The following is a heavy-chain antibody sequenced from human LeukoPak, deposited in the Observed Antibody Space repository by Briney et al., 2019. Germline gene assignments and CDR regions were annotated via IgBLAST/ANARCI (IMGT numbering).Heavy chain of an antibody. Sequence: PGGSLRLSCAASGFTFSSYSMNWVRQAPGKGLEWVSYISSSSSTIYYADSVKGRFTISRDNAKNSLYLQMNSLRDEDTAVYYCARVPITMMGGSAFDIWGQGTMVTVSS. CDR1: GFTFSSYS. CDR2: ISSSSSTI. CDR3: ARVPITMMGGSAFDI. V-gene: IGHV3-48*02. J-gene: IGHJ3*02. D-gene: IGHD3-22*01.